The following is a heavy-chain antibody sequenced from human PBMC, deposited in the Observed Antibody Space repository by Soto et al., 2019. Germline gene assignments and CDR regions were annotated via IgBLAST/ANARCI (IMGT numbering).Heavy chain of an antibody. V-gene: IGHV4-4*07. D-gene: IGHD3-3*01. CDR3: ARGLAYYDFWSGYYPPAHYYYGMDV. CDR1: GGSISSYY. Sequence: PSETLSLACTVSGGSISSYYWSWIRQPAGKVLGWIGRIYTSGSTNYNPCLKSRVTTPADPSKNKFSPQLRSAPAAATAVYYCARGLAYYDFWSGYYPPAHYYYGMDVWGQGTTVTVSS. CDR2: IYTSGST. J-gene: IGHJ6*02.